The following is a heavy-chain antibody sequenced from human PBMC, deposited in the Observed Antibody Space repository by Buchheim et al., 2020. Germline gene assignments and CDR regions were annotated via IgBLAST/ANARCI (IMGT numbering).Heavy chain of an antibody. Sequence: EVQLVESGGGLVKPGGSLRLSCAASGFTFSSYSMNWVRQAPGKGLEWVANIKEDGTEVHFVDSVKGRFFISRDNARNSLYLQLNSLRVEDSAMYYCVRFGIVPPIYYFDYWGQGT. CDR2: IKEDGTEV. CDR3: VRFGIVPPIYYFDY. V-gene: IGHV3-7*01. CDR1: GFTFSSYS. J-gene: IGHJ4*02. D-gene: IGHD2/OR15-2a*01.